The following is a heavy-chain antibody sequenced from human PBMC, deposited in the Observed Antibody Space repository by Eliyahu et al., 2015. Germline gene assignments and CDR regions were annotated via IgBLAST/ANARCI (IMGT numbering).Heavy chain of an antibody. CDR3: ARDIRQIGATLYFDY. CDR1: GDSISTHY. Sequence: QVQLQESGPGLVKPSETLSLIXAVSGDSISTHYWSWIRQPPGKGLEWIGQIXPXGDTNYNPPLRSRVSMSIDTSKNQFSLKLTTVTDADTAIYYCARDIRQIGATLYFDYWGQGTLVTVSS. J-gene: IGHJ4*02. D-gene: IGHD1-26*01. V-gene: IGHV4-59*11. CDR2: IXPXGDT.